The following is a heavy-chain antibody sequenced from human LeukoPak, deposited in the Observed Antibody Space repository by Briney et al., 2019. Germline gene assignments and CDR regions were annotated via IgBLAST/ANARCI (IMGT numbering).Heavy chain of an antibody. D-gene: IGHD2-21*01. J-gene: IGHJ3*02. CDR2: ISNNGDYT. Sequence: GGSLRLSCAASGFTFSSSTMSWVRQAPGKGLEWLSAISNNGDYTHYADSVQGRFTISRDNSKSTLYLQMNSLRAEDTALYYCAREENGGEXDDGFDIWGQGTMVTVSS. CDR3: AREENGGEXDDGFDI. V-gene: IGHV3-23*01. CDR1: GFTFSSST.